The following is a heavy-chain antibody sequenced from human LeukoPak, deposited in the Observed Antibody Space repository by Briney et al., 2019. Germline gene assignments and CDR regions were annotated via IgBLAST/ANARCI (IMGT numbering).Heavy chain of an antibody. CDR1: IRSLSSYL. D-gene: IGHD1-26*01. J-gene: IGHJ4*02. CDR3: ARGQYSGSCFDN. CDR2: IYYSRST. Sequence: SETLSLTCTVSIRSLSSYLWSCVRHPPGKGLEWIGYIYYSRSTNYNRSLKSRITILVDTSTNQISLKVSSVTAADAAVYYCARGQYSGSCFDNWGQGSLVTVSS. V-gene: IGHV4-59*01.